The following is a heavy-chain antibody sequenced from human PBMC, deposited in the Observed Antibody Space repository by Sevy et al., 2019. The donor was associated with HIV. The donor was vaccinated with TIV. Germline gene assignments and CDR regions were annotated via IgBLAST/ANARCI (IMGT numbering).Heavy chain of an antibody. CDR2: ITAYNGQT. V-gene: IGHV1-18*04. CDR1: GYTFINYD. Sequence: ASVKVSCKTSGYTFINYDITWVRQAPGQGLEWVGRITAYNGQTDYAQKFQGRVSMTTDTSASTVYMELRSLRSDDTAIYYCATVPVWGSYRYLENWGQGTLVTV. J-gene: IGHJ4*02. CDR3: ATVPVWGSYRYLEN. D-gene: IGHD3-16*02.